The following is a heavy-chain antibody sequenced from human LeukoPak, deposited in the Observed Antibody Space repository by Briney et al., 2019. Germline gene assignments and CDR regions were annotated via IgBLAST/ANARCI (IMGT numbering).Heavy chain of an antibody. Sequence: SVKVSCKASGGTFSSYAISWVRQAPGQGLEWMGGIIPIFGTANYAQKFQGRVTITADESTSTAYMELSSLRSEDTAVYYCARDRGYDIQNYYYYYMDVWGKGATVTVSS. D-gene: IGHD3-9*01. V-gene: IGHV1-69*13. CDR1: GGTFSSYA. J-gene: IGHJ6*03. CDR2: IIPIFGTA. CDR3: ARDRGYDIQNYYYYYMDV.